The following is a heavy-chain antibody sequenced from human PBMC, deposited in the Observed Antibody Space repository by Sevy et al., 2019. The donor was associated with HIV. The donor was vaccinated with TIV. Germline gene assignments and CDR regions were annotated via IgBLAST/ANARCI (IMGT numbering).Heavy chain of an antibody. CDR2: FDPEHGEA. V-gene: IGHV1-24*01. D-gene: IGHD2-15*01. CDR1: GYTLTQLS. Sequence: ASVKVSCKVSGYTLTQLSIHWVRQAPGKGLEWMGNFDPEHGEAFYAQRFQGRVTMTGGTSTNTVYMQLTSLTSDDTAVYYCAIVGLRYYSGASSYQGDWFDPWGQGSPLTVSS. CDR3: AIVGLRYYSGASSYQGDWFDP. J-gene: IGHJ5*02.